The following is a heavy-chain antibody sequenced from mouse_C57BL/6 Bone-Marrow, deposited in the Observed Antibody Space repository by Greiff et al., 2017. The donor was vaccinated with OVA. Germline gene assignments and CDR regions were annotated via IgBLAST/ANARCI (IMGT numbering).Heavy chain of an antibody. D-gene: IGHD2-3*01. CDR1: GYSITSGYY. CDR3: AREGWLLPFAY. Sequence: VQLKESGPGLVKPSQSLSLTCSVTGYSITSGYYWNWIRQFPGNKLEWMGYISYDGSNNYNPSLKNRISITRDTSKNQFFLKLNSVTTEDTATYYCAREGWLLPFAYWGQGTLVTVSA. CDR2: ISYDGSN. J-gene: IGHJ3*01. V-gene: IGHV3-6*01.